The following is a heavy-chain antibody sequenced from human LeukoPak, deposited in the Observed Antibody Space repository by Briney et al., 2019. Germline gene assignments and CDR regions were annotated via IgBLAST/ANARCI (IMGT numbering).Heavy chain of an antibody. D-gene: IGHD2-15*01. CDR2: ISYDGSNK. Sequence: GRSLRLSCAASGFTFSSYAMHWVRQAPGKGLEWVAVISYDGSNKYYADSVKGRFTISRDNSKNTLYLQMNSLRAEDTAVYYCARDRYCSGGSCYWFDPWGQGTLVTVSS. V-gene: IGHV3-30*14. J-gene: IGHJ5*02. CDR3: ARDRYCSGGSCYWFDP. CDR1: GFTFSSYA.